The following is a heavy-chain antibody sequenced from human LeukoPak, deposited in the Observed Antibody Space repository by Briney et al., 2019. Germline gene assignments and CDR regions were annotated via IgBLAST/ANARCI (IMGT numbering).Heavy chain of an antibody. J-gene: IGHJ4*02. CDR2: IYPGDSDT. V-gene: IGHV5-51*01. CDR3: ARHRGEGRWLQSTPGDY. Sequence: GESLKISCKGSGYSFTSYWIGWVRQMPGKGLEWMGIIYPGDSDTRYSPSFQGQVTISADKSISTAYLQWSSLKASDTAMYYCARHRGEGRWLQSTPGDYWGQGTLVTVSS. CDR1: GYSFTSYW. D-gene: IGHD5-24*01.